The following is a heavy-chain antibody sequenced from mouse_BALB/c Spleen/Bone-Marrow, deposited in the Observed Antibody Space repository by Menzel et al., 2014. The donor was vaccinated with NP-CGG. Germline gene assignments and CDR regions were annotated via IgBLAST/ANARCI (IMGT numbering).Heavy chain of an antibody. CDR2: ISHSGST. CDR1: GDSITSGY. J-gene: IGHJ4*01. CDR3: ARAGYRYDVGYAMDY. Sequence: EVKLEESGPSLVKPSQTLSLTCSVTGDSITSGYWNWIRKFPGNKLEYMGYISHSGSTYYNPSLKSRISITRDTSKNQYYLQLNSVTTEDTATYYCARAGYRYDVGYAMDYWGQGTSVTASS. V-gene: IGHV3-8*02. D-gene: IGHD2-14*01.